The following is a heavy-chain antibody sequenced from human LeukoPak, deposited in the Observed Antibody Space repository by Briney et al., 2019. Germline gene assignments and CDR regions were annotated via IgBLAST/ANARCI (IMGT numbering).Heavy chain of an antibody. CDR1: GFTFSTYW. D-gene: IGHD2-15*01. J-gene: IGHJ6*04. V-gene: IGHV3-7*03. CDR3: ARYEYCSGGNCFYGMDV. Sequence: GGSLRLSCAASGFTFSTYWMSWVRQAPGKGLEWVANIKQDRSVKYYVDSVKGRFTISRDNPKNSLFVQMNSLRAEDRAVYYCARYEYCSGGNCFYGMDVWGKGPTVTVSS. CDR2: IKQDRSVK.